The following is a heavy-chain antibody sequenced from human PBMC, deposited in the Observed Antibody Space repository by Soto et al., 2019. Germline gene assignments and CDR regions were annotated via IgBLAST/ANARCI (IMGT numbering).Heavy chain of an antibody. CDR1: GDSISSRSYF. CDR2: IYYSGNT. D-gene: IGHD6-25*01. CDR3: ARYQRSPSRYFAL. J-gene: IGHJ2*01. Sequence: QLQLQESGPGLVKPSETLSLTCPVSGDSISSRSYFWGWIRQSPGKGMEWIGNIYYSGNTYYSPSLKSRVTISVDTSDNHVSVKLTSVTATDMAIYYCARYQRSPSRYFALWGRGTLVTVSS. V-gene: IGHV4-39*01.